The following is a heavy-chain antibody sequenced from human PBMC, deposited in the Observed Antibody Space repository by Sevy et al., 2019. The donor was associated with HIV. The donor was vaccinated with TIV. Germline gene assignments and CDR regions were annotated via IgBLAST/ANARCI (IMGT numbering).Heavy chain of an antibody. CDR1: GFTFGSYG. CDR2: IWFDGSNQ. J-gene: IGHJ4*02. CDR3: ARESGCDWYLDF. V-gene: IGHV3-33*01. D-gene: IGHD6-19*01. Sequence: GGSLRLSCAASGFTFGSYGMHWVRQAPGKGLEWVAVIWFDGSNQYDGDSVKGRFTISRDNSKNTVYLHMNSLRVDDTAVYYCARESGCDWYLDFWGQGTLVTVSS.